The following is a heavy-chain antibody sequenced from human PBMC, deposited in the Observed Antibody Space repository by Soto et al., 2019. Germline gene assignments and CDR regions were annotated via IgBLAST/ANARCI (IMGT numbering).Heavy chain of an antibody. V-gene: IGHV4-31*01. Sequence: QVQLQESGPGLVKPSQTLSLTCTVSGGSISSGGYYWTWIRQHPGKDLEWIGYIYYRGSTYYNPSLKSPVTISVATSKTQSSLKLSSVTAADTAVYYCAREPSIWGQGTLVTVSS. CDR3: AREPSI. CDR2: IYYRGST. CDR1: GGSISSGGYY. J-gene: IGHJ4*02.